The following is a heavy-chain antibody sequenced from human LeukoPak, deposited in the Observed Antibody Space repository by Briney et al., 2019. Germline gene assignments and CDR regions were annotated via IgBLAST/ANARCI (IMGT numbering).Heavy chain of an antibody. D-gene: IGHD3-16*01. CDR2: ITAGSSHI. J-gene: IGHJ3*01. CDR3: ARDPNSKIGAFDL. CDR1: GFTFSSFS. Sequence: GGSLRLSCASSGFTFSSFSMNWVRQSPEKGLEWVSSITAGSSHIFYGDSMKGRFTISRDNAKNSLYLQMNSLRADDSAVYYCARDPNSKIGAFDLWGQGTMVTVSS. V-gene: IGHV3-21*01.